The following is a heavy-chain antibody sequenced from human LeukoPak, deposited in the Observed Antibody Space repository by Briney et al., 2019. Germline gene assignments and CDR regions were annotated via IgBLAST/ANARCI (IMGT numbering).Heavy chain of an antibody. CDR2: IYSGAST. CDR1: GFTVSSNY. Sequence: GGSLRLSCAASGFTVSSNYMSWVRQAPGKGLEWVSVIYSGASTYYADSVKGRFTISRDNSKNTLYLQMNSLRAEDTAVYYCARAAEMATPVDYWGQGTLVTVSS. CDR3: ARAAEMATPVDY. V-gene: IGHV3-66*01. D-gene: IGHD5-24*01. J-gene: IGHJ4*02.